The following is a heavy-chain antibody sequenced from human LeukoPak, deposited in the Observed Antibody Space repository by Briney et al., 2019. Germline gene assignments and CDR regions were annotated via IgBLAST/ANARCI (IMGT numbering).Heavy chain of an antibody. Sequence: GGSLRLSCAASGFTFSSYSMNWVRQAPGKGLEWVSYISSSSNTIYYADSVKGRFTISRDNAKNSLYLQMNSLRAEDTAVYYCAELGITMIGGVWGQGTLVTVSS. V-gene: IGHV3-48*01. J-gene: IGHJ4*02. D-gene: IGHD3-10*02. CDR2: ISSSSNTI. CDR1: GFTFSSYS. CDR3: AELGITMIGGV.